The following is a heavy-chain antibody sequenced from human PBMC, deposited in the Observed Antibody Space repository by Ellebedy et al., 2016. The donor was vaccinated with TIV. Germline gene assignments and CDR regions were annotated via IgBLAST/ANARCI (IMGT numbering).Heavy chain of an antibody. J-gene: IGHJ4*02. V-gene: IGHV3-23*01. CDR3: ARRSTDFAFDS. Sequence: GESLKISCAASGFTFSTYGMHWVRQAPGKGLEWVSIISANGGTTYYADSVKGRFTISRDNSKNTLFLQMSSLRAEDTAVYFCARRSTDFAFDSWGQGTLVTVSS. CDR2: ISANGGTT. D-gene: IGHD3/OR15-3a*01. CDR1: GFTFSTYG.